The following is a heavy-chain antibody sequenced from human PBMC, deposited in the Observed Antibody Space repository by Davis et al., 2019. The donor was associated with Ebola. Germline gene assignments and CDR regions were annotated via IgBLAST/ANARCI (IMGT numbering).Heavy chain of an antibody. V-gene: IGHV4-59*01. D-gene: IGHD6-19*01. CDR2: IYYSGST. J-gene: IGHJ4*02. CDR1: GGSISSYY. CDR3: ARAYSSGWYPFLDY. Sequence: SETLSLTCTVSGGSISSYYWSWIRQPPGKGLEWIGYIYYSGSTNYNPSLKSRVTISVDTSKNQFYLKLSSVTAADTAVYYCARAYSSGWYPFLDYWGQGTLVTVSS.